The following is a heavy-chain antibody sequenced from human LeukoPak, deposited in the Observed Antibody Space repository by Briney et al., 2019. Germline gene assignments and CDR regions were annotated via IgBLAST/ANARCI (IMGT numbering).Heavy chain of an antibody. CDR2: ISGSGGST. CDR1: GFTFSSYA. D-gene: IGHD4-17*01. J-gene: IGHJ4*02. Sequence: GGSLRLSCAASGFTFSSYAMSWVRQAPGKGLEWVSAISGSGGSTYYADSVKGRFTISRDNAKSSLYLQMNTLRAEDTAVYYCARATVSDYWGQGTLATVSS. V-gene: IGHV3-23*01. CDR3: ARATVSDY.